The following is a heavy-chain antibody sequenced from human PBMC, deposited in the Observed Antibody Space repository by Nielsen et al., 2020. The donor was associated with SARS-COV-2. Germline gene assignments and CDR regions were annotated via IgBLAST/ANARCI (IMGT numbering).Heavy chain of an antibody. CDR3: ARCRRPYHLFSGDYYWYFDL. CDR2: IKTSGGST. J-gene: IGHJ2*01. D-gene: IGHD4-17*01. Sequence: GGSLRLSCAASGFTFSDYAMAWVRQAPGKGLEWVSVIKTSGGSTYYADSVKGRCTTSRDNPKNSLYLQMGSLWAEDTAVYYCARCRRPYHLFSGDYYWYFDLWGRGTLVTVSS. CDR1: GFTFSDYA. V-gene: IGHV3-23*01.